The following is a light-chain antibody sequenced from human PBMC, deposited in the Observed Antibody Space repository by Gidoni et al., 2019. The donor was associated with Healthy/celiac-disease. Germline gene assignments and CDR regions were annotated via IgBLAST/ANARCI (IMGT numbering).Light chain of an antibody. V-gene: IGKV1-39*01. J-gene: IGKJ2*02. CDR1: QSISSY. CDR3: QQSYSTPRCT. Sequence: DIQMTQSPSSLSASVGVTVTISCRARQSISSYVNWYQQKPGKAPKLLIDAASSLQSGVPSRSSGSGSGTDVTLPISCLQPEDFVTYYCQQSYSTPRCTFGQGTKVEIK. CDR2: AAS.